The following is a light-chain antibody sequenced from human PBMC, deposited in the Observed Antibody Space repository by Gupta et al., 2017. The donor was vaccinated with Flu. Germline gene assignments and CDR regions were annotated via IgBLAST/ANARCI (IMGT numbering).Light chain of an antibody. V-gene: IGKV4-1*01. CDR1: QTVLYSSNNKNY. Sequence: DIVMTQSPDSLAVSLGERTTIHCKSSQTVLYSSNNKNYLAWYQQKPGQPPRLLIYWASTRESGVPDRFSGSGSSTYFTLTISSLQAEDVALYYCQQYYSTPLTFGGGTKVEIK. J-gene: IGKJ4*01. CDR2: WAS. CDR3: QQYYSTPLT.